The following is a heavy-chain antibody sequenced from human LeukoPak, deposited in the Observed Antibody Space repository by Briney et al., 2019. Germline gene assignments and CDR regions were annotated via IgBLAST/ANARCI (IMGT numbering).Heavy chain of an antibody. CDR2: IYYSGST. Sequence: SETLSLTCTVSGCSISSGRYYWRWIRQHPGKGLEWIGYIYYSGSTYYNPSLKSRVTISVVTSKNQCSLKLSSVTATDTAVYYCARGRTGDAFDYWGQGALVTVSS. J-gene: IGHJ4*02. D-gene: IGHD7-27*01. V-gene: IGHV4-31*03. CDR3: ARGRTGDAFDY. CDR1: GCSISSGRYY.